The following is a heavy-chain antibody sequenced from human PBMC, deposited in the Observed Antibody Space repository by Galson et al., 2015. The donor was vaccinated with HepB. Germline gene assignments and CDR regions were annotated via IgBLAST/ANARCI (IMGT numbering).Heavy chain of an antibody. J-gene: IGHJ6*03. CDR1: GGSISSYY. CDR2: IYYSGST. D-gene: IGHD6-19*01. CDR3: ARGYSSGWYEVPPTNYYYYMDV. V-gene: IGHV4-59*01. Sequence: ETLSLTCTVSGGSISSYYWSWIRQPPGKGLEWIGYIYYSGSTNYNPSLKSRVTISVDTSKNQFSLKLSSVTAADTAVYYCARGYSSGWYEVPPTNYYYYMDVWGKGTTVTVSS.